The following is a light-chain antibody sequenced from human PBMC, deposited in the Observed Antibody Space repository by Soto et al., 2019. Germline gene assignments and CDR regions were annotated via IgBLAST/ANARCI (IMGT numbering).Light chain of an antibody. CDR2: GAS. V-gene: IGKV3-15*01. J-gene: IGKJ4*01. CDR1: QSVGSK. Sequence: ETVMTQSPATLSVSPGERATLSCRASQSVGSKVAWYQQKPGQAPSLLIYGASTRASGIPLRFSGSGSGTECTLTISSLQSEDFAVYYCQQYSNWPPVTFGGGTKVDIK. CDR3: QQYSNWPPVT.